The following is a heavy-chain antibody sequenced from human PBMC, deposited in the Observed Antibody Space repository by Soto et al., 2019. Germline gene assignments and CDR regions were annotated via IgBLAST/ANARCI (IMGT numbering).Heavy chain of an antibody. CDR3: ARGSTDSYPGSRIFDF. Sequence: PGGSLRLSCVASGLTLGSRAMTWVRQAPGEGLQWVSTITDTGGDAKYADSVRGRFVISRDNSKKTLYLQMTSLTAEDSAMYYCARGSTDSYPGSRIFDFWGRGTLVTVSS. D-gene: IGHD3-10*01. CDR2: ITDTGGDA. V-gene: IGHV3-23*01. J-gene: IGHJ4*02. CDR1: GLTLGSRA.